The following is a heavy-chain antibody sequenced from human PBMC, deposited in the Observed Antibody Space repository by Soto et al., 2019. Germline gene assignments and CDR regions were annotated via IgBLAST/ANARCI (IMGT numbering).Heavy chain of an antibody. V-gene: IGHV3-72*01. CDR3: VREGFFTLDF. CDR2: TRNKGESYTT. Sequence: EVQLVESGGGLVQPGGSLRLSCAASGFNIRDHYMDWVRQAPGKGLEWVGLTRNKGESYTTEHAAGVKGRFVISRDDSKNSEYHQMSSLKTEDTAVYYCVREGFFTLDFWGQGTLVTVSS. CDR1: GFNIRDHY. J-gene: IGHJ4*02.